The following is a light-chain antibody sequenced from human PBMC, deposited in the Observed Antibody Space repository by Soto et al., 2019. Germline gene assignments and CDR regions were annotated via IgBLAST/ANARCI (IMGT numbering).Light chain of an antibody. J-gene: IGKJ1*01. V-gene: IGKV3-15*01. CDR1: QNIRSD. Sequence: DIVMTQSPATLSVSPGERATLSCRASQNIRSDLAWYQQKPGQAPRLLMYGASIRATGIPARFSGSGSGTYFTLTISSLQSEDLAIYYCQQYINWTFGQGTKMEIK. CDR2: GAS. CDR3: QQYINWT.